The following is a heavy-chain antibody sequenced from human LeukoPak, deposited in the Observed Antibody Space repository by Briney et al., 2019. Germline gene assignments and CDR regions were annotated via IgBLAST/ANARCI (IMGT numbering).Heavy chain of an antibody. CDR2: ISSQGGTT. CDR1: GFVFSSYA. CDR3: ARAEGYSFPFDF. J-gene: IGHJ4*02. V-gene: IGHV3-64*01. D-gene: IGHD5-18*01. Sequence: GGSLRLSCAASGFVFSSYAMHWVRQAPGKGLEYISLISSQGGTTYYANSVKGRFTISRDNSKNTLYLQMGNLRNEDMAVYYCARAEGYSFPFDFWGQGTLVTVSS.